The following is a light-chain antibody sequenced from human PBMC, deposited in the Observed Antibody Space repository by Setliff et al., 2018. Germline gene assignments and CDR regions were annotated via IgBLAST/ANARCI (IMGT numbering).Light chain of an antibody. CDR1: SSDVGSYNL. V-gene: IGLV2-23*02. J-gene: IGLJ3*02. Sequence: QSVLTQPASVSGSPGQSITISCTGTSSDVGSYNLVSWYQQHPGKAPKLMIYEVSKRPSGVSNRFSGSKSGNTASLTISGLQAEDEGDYYCCSYVTGGTLAFGGGTKVTVL. CDR2: EVS. CDR3: CSYVTGGTLA.